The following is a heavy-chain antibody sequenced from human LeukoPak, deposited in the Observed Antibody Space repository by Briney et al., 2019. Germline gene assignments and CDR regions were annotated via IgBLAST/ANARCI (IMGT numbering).Heavy chain of an antibody. J-gene: IGHJ3*02. V-gene: IGHV3-21*01. CDR2: ISSSSSYI. CDR1: GFTFSSYS. Sequence: PGGSLRLSCAASGFTFSSYSMNWVRQAPGKGLEWVSSISSSSSYIYYADSVKGRLTISRDNAKNSLYLQMNSLRAEDTAVYYCARGGVVTRWADAFDIWGQGTMVTVSS. D-gene: IGHD3-22*01. CDR3: ARGGVVTRWADAFDI.